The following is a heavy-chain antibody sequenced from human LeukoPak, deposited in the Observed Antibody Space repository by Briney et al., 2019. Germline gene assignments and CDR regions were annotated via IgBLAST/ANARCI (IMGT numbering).Heavy chain of an antibody. J-gene: IGHJ4*02. V-gene: IGHV3-21*01. D-gene: IGHD6-19*01. CDR1: GFTFSSYA. CDR2: ISSSSSYI. CDR3: ASSTIAVGPPQY. Sequence: GSLRLSCAASGFTFSSYAMSWVRQAPGKGLEWVSSISSSSSYIYYADSVKGRFTISRDNAKNSLYLQMNSLRAEDTAVYYCASSTIAVGPPQYWGQGTLVTVSS.